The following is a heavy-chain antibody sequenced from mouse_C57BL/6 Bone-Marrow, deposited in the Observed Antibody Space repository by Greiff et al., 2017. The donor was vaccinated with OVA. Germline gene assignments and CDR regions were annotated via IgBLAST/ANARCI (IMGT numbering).Heavy chain of an antibody. CDR1: GFTFSDYY. CDR3: AREVLLRSAWFAY. CDR2: INYDGSST. Sequence: EVMLVESEGGLVQPGSSMKLSCTASGFTFSDYYMAWVRQVPEKGLEWVANINYDGSSTYYLDSLKSRFIISRDNAKNILYLQMSSLKSEDTATYYCAREVLLRSAWFAYWGQGTLVTVSA. D-gene: IGHD1-1*01. J-gene: IGHJ3*01. V-gene: IGHV5-16*01.